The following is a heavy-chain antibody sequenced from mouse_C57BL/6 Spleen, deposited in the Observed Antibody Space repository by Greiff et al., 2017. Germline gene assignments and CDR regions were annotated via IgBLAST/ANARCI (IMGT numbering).Heavy chain of an antibody. CDR1: GFTFSSYA. D-gene: IGHD1-1*01. V-gene: IGHV5-4*01. Sequence: EVKVVESGGGLVKPGGSLKLSCAASGFTFSSYAMSWVRQTPEKRLEWVATISDGGSYTYYPDNVKGRFTISRDNAKNNLYLQMSHLKSEDTAMYYCARERGYYGSSYGWYFDVWGTGTTVTVSS. J-gene: IGHJ1*03. CDR3: ARERGYYGSSYGWYFDV. CDR2: ISDGGSYT.